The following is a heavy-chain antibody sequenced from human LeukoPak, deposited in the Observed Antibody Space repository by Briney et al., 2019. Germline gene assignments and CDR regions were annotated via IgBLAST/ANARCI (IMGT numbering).Heavy chain of an antibody. CDR1: GGSFSDYY. V-gene: IGHV4-34*01. J-gene: IGHJ6*03. CDR2: INHSGTT. D-gene: IGHD6-6*01. CDR3: ARDVRRSSSSSNSYYYYMDV. Sequence: SETLSLTCVVYGGSFSDYYWSWIRQPPGKGLEWIGEINHSGTTNYSPSLKSRVSISVDTSKNQFSLKLNSVTAADAAMYYCARDVRRSSSSSNSYYYYMDVWGKGTTVTVSS.